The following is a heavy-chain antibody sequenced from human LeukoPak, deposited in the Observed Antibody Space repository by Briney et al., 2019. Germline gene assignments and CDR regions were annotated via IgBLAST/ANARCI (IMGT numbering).Heavy chain of an antibody. Sequence: SQTLSLTCAISGDSVSSNSAAWNWIRQSLSRGLEWLGRTYYRSKWYNDYAVSVKSRITINPDTSKNQFSLQLNSVTPEDTAVYYCARGAYYDFWSGPSRAFDIWGQGTMVTVSS. V-gene: IGHV6-1*01. CDR3: ARGAYYDFWSGPSRAFDI. CDR2: TYYRSKWYN. CDR1: GDSVSSNSAA. J-gene: IGHJ3*02. D-gene: IGHD3-3*01.